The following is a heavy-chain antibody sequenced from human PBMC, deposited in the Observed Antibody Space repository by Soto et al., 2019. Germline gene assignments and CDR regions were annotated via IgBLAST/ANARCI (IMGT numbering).Heavy chain of an antibody. J-gene: IGHJ6*03. Sequence: ASVKGSCKASGYTFTSYAMHWVRQAPGQRLEWMGWINAGNGNTKYSQKFQGRVTITRDTSASTAYMELSSLRSEDTAVYYCAREHIDDFWSGYYPNYYYYYYMDVWGKGTTVTVSS. V-gene: IGHV1-3*01. D-gene: IGHD3-3*01. CDR2: INAGNGNT. CDR3: AREHIDDFWSGYYPNYYYYYYMDV. CDR1: GYTFTSYA.